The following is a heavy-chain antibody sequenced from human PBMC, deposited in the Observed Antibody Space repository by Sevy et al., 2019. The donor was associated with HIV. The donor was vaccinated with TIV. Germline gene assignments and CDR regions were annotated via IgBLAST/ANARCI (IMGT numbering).Heavy chain of an antibody. Sequence: GESLKIHCTASGFTFADYPMSWFRQAPGKGLAWVGFIKSKAFGGTTEYASSVRGRFTISRDDSKSIAYLQISSLETEDAALYYCTRAELYDYVWGGWWGRGTLVTVSS. D-gene: IGHD3-16*01. CDR2: IKSKAFGGTT. CDR3: TRAELYDYVWGGW. CDR1: GFTFADYP. J-gene: IGHJ4*02. V-gene: IGHV3-49*03.